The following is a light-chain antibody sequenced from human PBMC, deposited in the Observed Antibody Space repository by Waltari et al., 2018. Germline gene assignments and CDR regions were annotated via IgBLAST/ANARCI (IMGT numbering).Light chain of an antibody. CDR1: QSILDNSNKRNY. Sequence: DIVLTQSPDSQSVSLGEWATIHCRSSQSILDNSNKRNYLTWYQQKAGQPPRLLISWASTRESGVPDRFSGSGSGTDFTLTISSLQAEDVAVYYCQQYYTAPYTFGQGAKLEIK. J-gene: IGKJ2*01. V-gene: IGKV4-1*01. CDR3: QQYYTAPYT. CDR2: WAS.